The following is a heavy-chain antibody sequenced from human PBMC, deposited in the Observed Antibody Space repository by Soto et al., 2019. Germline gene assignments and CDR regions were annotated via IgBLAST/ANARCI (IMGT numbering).Heavy chain of an antibody. CDR1: GFTFSSYA. J-gene: IGHJ6*02. CDR2: ISGSGGST. CDR3: AKGAGGGLGHKGRMDV. D-gene: IGHD3-10*01. V-gene: IGHV3-23*01. Sequence: GESLKISCAASGFTFSSYAMSWVRQAPGKGLEWVSAISGSGGSTYYADSVKGRFTISRDNSKNTLYLQMNSLRAEDTAVYYCAKGAGGGLGHKGRMDVWGQGTTVTISS.